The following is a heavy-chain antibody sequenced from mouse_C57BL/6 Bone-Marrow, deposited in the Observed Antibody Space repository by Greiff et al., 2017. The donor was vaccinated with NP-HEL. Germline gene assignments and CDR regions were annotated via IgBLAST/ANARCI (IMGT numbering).Heavy chain of an antibody. Sequence: QVQLQQSGAELARPGASVKLSCKASGYTFTSYGISWVKQRTGQGLEWIGAIYPRSGNTYYNEKFKGKATLTADKSSSTAYMELRSLTSEVSAVYFCARGTPWFAYWGQGTLVTVSA. CDR3: ARGTPWFAY. V-gene: IGHV1-81*01. CDR1: GYTFTSYG. D-gene: IGHD3-3*01. J-gene: IGHJ3*01. CDR2: IYPRSGNT.